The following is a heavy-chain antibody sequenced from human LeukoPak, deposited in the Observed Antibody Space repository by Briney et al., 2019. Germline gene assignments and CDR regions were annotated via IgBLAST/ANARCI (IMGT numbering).Heavy chain of an antibody. Sequence: PGGSLTLSCATSGFTFTSQALSWVRQAPGRGPEWVSSFTGAAGNIHYADSVEGRFTLSRDISKETVYLQMNSLRVDDTAMYFCAAGGGNTFNPWGQGILVTVSS. CDR2: FTGAAGNI. D-gene: IGHD4-23*01. V-gene: IGHV3-23*01. CDR1: GFTFTSQA. CDR3: AAGGGNTFNP. J-gene: IGHJ5*02.